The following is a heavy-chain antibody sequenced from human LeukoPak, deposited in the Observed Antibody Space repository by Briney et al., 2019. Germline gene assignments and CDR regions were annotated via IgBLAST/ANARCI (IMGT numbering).Heavy chain of an antibody. J-gene: IGHJ4*02. D-gene: IGHD5-12*01. V-gene: IGHV3-48*03. CDR1: GFTFSSYA. Sequence: GGSLRLSCAASGFTFSSYAVTWVRQAPGKGLEWVSTISGSGSTIFYADSVMGLFTISRHNTKNSLYLQMNSLRAEDTAVYYCSRVLQIVATTVFDYWGQGTLVTVSS. CDR2: ISGSGSTI. CDR3: SRVLQIVATTVFDY.